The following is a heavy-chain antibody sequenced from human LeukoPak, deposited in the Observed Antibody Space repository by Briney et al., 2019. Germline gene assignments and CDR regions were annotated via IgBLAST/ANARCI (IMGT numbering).Heavy chain of an antibody. CDR3: ARKNKYYDILTGYWRFDY. CDR2: TNHSGST. D-gene: IGHD3-9*01. J-gene: IGHJ4*02. Sequence: PSETLSLTCAVYGGSFSGYYWSWIRQPPGKGLEWIGETNHSGSTNYNPSLKSRVTISVDTSKNQFSLKLSSVTAADTAVYYCARKNKYYDILTGYWRFDYWGQGTLVTVSS. CDR1: GGSFSGYY. V-gene: IGHV4-34*01.